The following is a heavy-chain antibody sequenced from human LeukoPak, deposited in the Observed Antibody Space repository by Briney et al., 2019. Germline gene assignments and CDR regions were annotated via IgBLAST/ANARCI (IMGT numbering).Heavy chain of an antibody. CDR2: VSTSGGST. CDR3: AKGDRRDCSSPSCYLHYFDC. CDR1: GFTFSYYA. Sequence: GGSLRLSCAASGFTFSYYAMSWVRQAPGKGLEWVSAVSTSGGSTYYTDSVRGRFTISRDNSKNTPYLQMNSLRAEDTAVYYCAKGDRRDCSSPSCYLHYFDCWGQGTLVTVSS. V-gene: IGHV3-23*01. D-gene: IGHD2-2*01. J-gene: IGHJ4*02.